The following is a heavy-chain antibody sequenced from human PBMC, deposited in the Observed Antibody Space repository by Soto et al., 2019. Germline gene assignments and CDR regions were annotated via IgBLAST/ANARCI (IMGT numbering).Heavy chain of an antibody. CDR3: ARHNWNAGRIVDDNWFDP. D-gene: IGHD1-20*01. CDR1: GGTFSSYA. CDR2: IIPIFGTA. J-gene: IGHJ5*02. Sequence: QVQLVQSGAEVKKPGSSVKVSCKASGGTFSSYAISWVRQAPGQGLEWMGGIIPIFGTANYAQKFQGRVTITADEYTSTADMELSSLRSEDTAVYYCARHNWNAGRIVDDNWFDPWGQGTLVTVSS. V-gene: IGHV1-69*12.